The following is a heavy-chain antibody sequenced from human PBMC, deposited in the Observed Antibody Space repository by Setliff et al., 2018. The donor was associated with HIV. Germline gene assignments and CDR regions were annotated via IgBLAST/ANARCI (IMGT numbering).Heavy chain of an antibody. CDR3: ARDYLHVFDI. V-gene: IGHV1-2*02. Sequence: VSCKASGYTFTDYYIHWVRQAPGQWLELMGWINSASGGTNYAQNFQGRFTVTRDTSINTAYVELNSLKSDDTAVYYCARDYLHVFDIWGQGTMVTVSS. CDR2: INSASGGT. J-gene: IGHJ3*02. CDR1: GYTFTDYY.